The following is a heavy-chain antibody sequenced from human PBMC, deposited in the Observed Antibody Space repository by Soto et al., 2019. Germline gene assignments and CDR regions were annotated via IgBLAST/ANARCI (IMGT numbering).Heavy chain of an antibody. CDR3: ASHPNAFGEYTVFDV. V-gene: IGHV4-31*03. CDR1: GGAIRRGGYH. J-gene: IGHJ3*01. Sequence: NPSETLSLTCNVSGGAIRRGGYHWVWIRQHPEKGLDWIGHVYSTGSVFYNPSLETRVAISSDKSTDCFSLQLTSVTAADTAIYYCASHPNAFGEYTVFDVWGHGTLVTVSS. D-gene: IGHD4-17*01. CDR2: VYSTGSV.